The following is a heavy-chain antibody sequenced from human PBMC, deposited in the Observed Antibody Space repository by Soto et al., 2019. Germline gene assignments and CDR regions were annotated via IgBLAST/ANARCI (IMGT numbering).Heavy chain of an antibody. V-gene: IGHV3-23*01. CDR1: GFTFSSYA. J-gene: IGHJ4*02. D-gene: IGHD4-17*01. CDR2: ISGSGGST. CDR3: AKALYGDYVFFDY. Sequence: VQLLESGGGLVQPGGSLRLSCAASGFTFSSYAMSWVRQAPGRGLEWVSAISGSGGSTNYADSVKGRFTISRDNSKNTLYLQMYSLRAEDTAVYYCAKALYGDYVFFDYWGQGTLVTVSS.